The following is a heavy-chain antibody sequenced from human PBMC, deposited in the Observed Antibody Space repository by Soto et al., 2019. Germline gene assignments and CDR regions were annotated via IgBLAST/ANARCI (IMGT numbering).Heavy chain of an antibody. D-gene: IGHD5-12*01. J-gene: IGHJ5*02. CDR3: AGDRERWLQHNNCFAP. CDR2: IYYSGST. V-gene: IGHV4-59*01. Sequence: SETLSLTCTVSGGSISSYYWSWIRQPPGKGLEWIGYIYYSGSTNYNPSLKSRVTISVDTSKNQFSLKLSSVTAADTAVYYCAGDRERWLQHNNCFAPWGQGTGVTVSS. CDR1: GGSISSYY.